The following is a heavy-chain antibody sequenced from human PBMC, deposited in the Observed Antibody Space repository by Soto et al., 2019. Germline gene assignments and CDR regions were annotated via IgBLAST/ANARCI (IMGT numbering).Heavy chain of an antibody. CDR1: GGSISSINW. Sequence: QVQLQESGPGLVTPSGTLSLTCAVSGGSISSINWWSWVRQPPGKGLEWSGEIYHSWSTNYNPSLNCRLTISVDKSMSQFSLKLSSVSAADTAVYYCARDLASGSGTWGQGTLVTVSS. J-gene: IGHJ4*02. V-gene: IGHV4-4*02. CDR2: IYHSWST. CDR3: ARDLASGSGT. D-gene: IGHD3-10*01.